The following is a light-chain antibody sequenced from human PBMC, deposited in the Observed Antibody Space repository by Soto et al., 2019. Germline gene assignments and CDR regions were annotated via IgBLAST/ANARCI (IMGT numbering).Light chain of an antibody. Sequence: QSALTQPASVSGSPGQSMTISCSGSSSDVGGYHYVSWYQQHPGKAPKLIIYEVSHRPSGVSDRFSGSKSGNTASLTISGLQGEDEATYYCGSFTSTHTYVFGSGTKLTVL. CDR3: GSFTSTHTYV. J-gene: IGLJ1*01. CDR2: EVS. CDR1: SSDVGGYHY. V-gene: IGLV2-14*03.